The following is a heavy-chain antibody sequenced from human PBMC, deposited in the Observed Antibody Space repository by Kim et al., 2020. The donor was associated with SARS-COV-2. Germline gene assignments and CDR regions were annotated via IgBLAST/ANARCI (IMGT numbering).Heavy chain of an antibody. V-gene: IGHV3-33*06. CDR3: AKDTFDNYGDFYFAY. CDR1: GFTFSSYG. Sequence: GGSLRLSCAASGFTFSSYGMHWVRQAPGKGLEWVAVISSAGSNKYYADSVKGLFTISRDNSKNTLYLQMNLLRADAAAVYYCAKDTFDNYGDFYFAY. J-gene: IGHJ4*01. D-gene: IGHD4-17*01. CDR2: ISSAGSNK.